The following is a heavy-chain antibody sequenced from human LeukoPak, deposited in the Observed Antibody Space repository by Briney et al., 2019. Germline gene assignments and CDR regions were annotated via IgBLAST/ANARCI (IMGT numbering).Heavy chain of an antibody. CDR1: GGTFSTYA. D-gene: IGHD5-24*01. J-gene: IGHJ6*02. V-gene: IGHV1-69*04. CDR2: ILPIFDMA. CDR3: ARDGGWLQTQNHYYYHGMDV. Sequence: SVKVSCKASGGTFSTYAITWVRQAPGQGLEWMGRILPIFDMANYAQKFQGRVTITTDKSTRTAYMELSSLRSDDTAVYYCARDGGWLQTQNHYYYHGMDVWGQGTTVTVSS.